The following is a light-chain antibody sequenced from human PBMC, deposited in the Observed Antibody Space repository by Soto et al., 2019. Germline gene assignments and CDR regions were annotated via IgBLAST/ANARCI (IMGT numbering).Light chain of an antibody. CDR1: RNDIGTYNL. V-gene: IGLV2-23*01. CDR2: EGN. Sequence: QSALTQPASVSESPGQSISISCGGGRNDIGTYNLVSWYQQQPGKAPKLIIYEGNKRPSVVSNRFSGSSYGNTASLTISGLQAEYEADYYCCSYTDGSSLLFGGGTKVTVL. CDR3: CSYTDGSSLL. J-gene: IGLJ3*02.